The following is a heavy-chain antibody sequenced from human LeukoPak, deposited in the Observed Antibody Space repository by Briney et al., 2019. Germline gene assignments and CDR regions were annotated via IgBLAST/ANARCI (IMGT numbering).Heavy chain of an antibody. V-gene: IGHV4-61*02. D-gene: IGHD2-15*01. CDR1: GGSISSGSYY. CDR2: IYTSGST. CDR3: ARAALGGGSCYFDY. J-gene: IGHJ4*02. Sequence: PSQTLSLTCTVSGGSISSGSYYLSWLRQPPGQGLEWIGRIYTSGSTNYNPSLNSRVTISVDTSKNQFSLKLSSVTAADTAVYYCARAALGGGSCYFDYWGQGTLVTVSS.